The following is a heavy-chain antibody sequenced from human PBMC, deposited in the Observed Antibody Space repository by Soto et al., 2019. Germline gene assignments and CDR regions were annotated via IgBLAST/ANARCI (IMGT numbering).Heavy chain of an antibody. J-gene: IGHJ4*02. CDR2: ISANNGNT. Sequence: QVQLVQSGAEVKKPGASVKVSCKASGYTFTSYGINWVRQAPGQGLEWMGWISANNGNTHYAQRHQGRGTMTTDTSTSTACMELGCLISDDTAVYYCARVQSGYDFAYWGQGTLVTVSS. CDR3: ARVQSGYDFAY. V-gene: IGHV1-18*01. CDR1: GYTFTSYG. D-gene: IGHD5-12*01.